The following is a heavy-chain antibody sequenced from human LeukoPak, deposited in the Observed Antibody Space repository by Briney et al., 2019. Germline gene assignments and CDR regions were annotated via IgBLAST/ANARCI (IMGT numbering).Heavy chain of an antibody. CDR3: TRGGEEPFDY. CDR2: INVEGTTT. CDR1: GFTFTRFW. V-gene: IGHV3-74*01. D-gene: IGHD3-10*01. J-gene: IGHJ4*02. Sequence: GGSLRLSCAGSGFTFTRFWMHWVRQAPGRGLVWVSRINVEGTTTTYADSVEGRFTISRDENTLYLQMNHLRVDDTAVYYCTRGGEEPFDYWGQGTLVTVSS.